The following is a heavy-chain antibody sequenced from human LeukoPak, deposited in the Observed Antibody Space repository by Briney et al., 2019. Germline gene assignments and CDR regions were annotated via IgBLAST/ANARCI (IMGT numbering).Heavy chain of an antibody. CDR1: GFTFSSYA. CDR3: AREPYISIAAAGGYNWFDP. V-gene: IGHV3-30-3*01. Sequence: GRSLRLSCAASGFTFSSYAMHWVRQAPGKGLEWVAVISYDGSNKYYADSVKGRFTISRDNSKSTLYLQMNSLRAEDTAVYYCAREPYISIAAAGGYNWFDPWGQGTLVTVSS. CDR2: ISYDGSNK. J-gene: IGHJ5*02. D-gene: IGHD6-13*01.